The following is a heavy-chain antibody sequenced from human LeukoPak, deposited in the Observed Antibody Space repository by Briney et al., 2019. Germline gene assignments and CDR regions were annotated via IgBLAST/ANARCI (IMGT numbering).Heavy chain of an antibody. CDR2: ISGSGGST. Sequence: HPGGSLRLSCAASGFTFSSFTMRWVRQAPGKGLEWVSAISGSGGSTYYADSVKGRFTISRDNSKNTLYLQMNSLRAEDTAVYYCAKRPSIAAPPPTFDYWGQGTLVTVSS. J-gene: IGHJ4*02. CDR3: AKRPSIAAPPPTFDY. CDR1: GFTFSSFT. V-gene: IGHV3-23*01. D-gene: IGHD6-6*01.